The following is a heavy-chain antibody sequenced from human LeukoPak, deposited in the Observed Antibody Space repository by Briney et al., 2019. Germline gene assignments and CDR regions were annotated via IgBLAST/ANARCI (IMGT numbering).Heavy chain of an antibody. J-gene: IGHJ4*02. CDR1: GFTFSSYA. V-gene: IGHV3-30-3*01. Sequence: GRSLRLSCAASGFTFSSYAMHWVRQAPGKGLEWVAVISYDGSNKYYADSVKGRFTISRDNSKNTLYLQMNSLRAEDTAVYYCARSRVVATTHFDYWGQGTLVTVSS. CDR3: ARSRVVATTHFDY. D-gene: IGHD5-12*01. CDR2: ISYDGSNK.